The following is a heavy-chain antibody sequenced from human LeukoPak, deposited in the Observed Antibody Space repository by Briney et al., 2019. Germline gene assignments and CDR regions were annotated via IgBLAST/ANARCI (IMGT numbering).Heavy chain of an antibody. CDR2: IYYSGST. CDR3: ARDKAMVNFDY. V-gene: IGHV4-39*07. Sequence: PSETLSLTCTVSGGSISSSSYYWGWIRQPPGKGLEWIGSIYYSGSTYYNPSLKSRVTISVDTSKNQFSPKLSSVTAADTAVYYCARDKAMVNFDYWGQGTLVTVSS. J-gene: IGHJ4*02. D-gene: IGHD5-18*01. CDR1: GGSISSSSYY.